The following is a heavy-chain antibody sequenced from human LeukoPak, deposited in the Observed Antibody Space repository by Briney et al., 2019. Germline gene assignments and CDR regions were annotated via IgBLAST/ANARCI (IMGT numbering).Heavy chain of an antibody. CDR1: GGSISSYS. V-gene: IGHV4-4*07. CDR3: ARDRTGWFDP. Sequence: SETLSLTCTVSGGSISSYSWSWIRQPAGKGPEWIGRFCISGSTHYRPPLKSRVTVSLDKSRNQFSLKMSSVTAADTAVYYCARDRTGWFDPWGQGILATVSS. CDR2: FCISGST. J-gene: IGHJ5*02.